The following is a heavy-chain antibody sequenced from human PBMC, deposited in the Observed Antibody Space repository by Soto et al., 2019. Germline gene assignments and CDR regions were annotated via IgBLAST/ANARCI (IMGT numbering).Heavy chain of an antibody. Sequence: QITLKESGPTLVRPTQTLTLTCTFSGFSLSTNGVGVGWIRPPPGKALELLALIYWDDDHRYSPSLKTRLTITKDTSKNQVVMKMTKFDPADTGTYYCAREMYYSTYFDSWGQGTLVTVSS. CDR3: AREMYYSTYFDS. D-gene: IGHD3-10*01. J-gene: IGHJ4*02. CDR1: GFSLSTNGVG. CDR2: IYWDDDH. V-gene: IGHV2-5*02.